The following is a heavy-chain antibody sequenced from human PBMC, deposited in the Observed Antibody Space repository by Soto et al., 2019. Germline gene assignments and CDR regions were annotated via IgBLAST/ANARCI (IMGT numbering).Heavy chain of an antibody. CDR3: AKEVHCGGGSCSWSEGFDY. D-gene: IGHD2-15*01. Sequence: QVQLVESGGGVVQPGRSLRLSSAASGFIFSRYGMHWVRQAPGKGLEWVAVISYEGSHTYYADSVKGRFTITRDNSKNTLYLQMNSLRPEDTAVYYCAKEVHCGGGSCSWSEGFDYWGQGTLLTVSS. V-gene: IGHV3-30*18. CDR2: ISYEGSHT. J-gene: IGHJ4*02. CDR1: GFIFSRYG.